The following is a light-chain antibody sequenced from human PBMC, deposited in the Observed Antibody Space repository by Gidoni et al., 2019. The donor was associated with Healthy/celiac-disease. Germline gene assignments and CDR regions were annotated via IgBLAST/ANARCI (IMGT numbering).Light chain of an antibody. CDR3: QQYNSYSPYT. CDR2: KAS. Sequence: DIQMPQSPSTLSASVGDRVTITCRASQSISSWLAWYQQKPGKAPKLLIYKASSLESGVPSRFSGSVSGTEFTLTISSLQPDDFATYYCQQYNSYSPYTFGQGTKLEIK. J-gene: IGKJ2*01. CDR1: QSISSW. V-gene: IGKV1-5*03.